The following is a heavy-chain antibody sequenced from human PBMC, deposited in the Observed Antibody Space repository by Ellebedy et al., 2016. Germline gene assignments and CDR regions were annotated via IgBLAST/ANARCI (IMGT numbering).Heavy chain of an antibody. V-gene: IGHV3-30*18. CDR2: ISYDGSNK. CDR1: GFTFSSYG. D-gene: IGHD5-18*01. CDR3: AKDRVSGYSYGLMDV. J-gene: IGHJ6*02. Sequence: GESLKISCAASGFTFSSYGMHWVRQAPGKGLEWVAVISYDGSNKYYADSVKGRFTISRDNSKNTLYLQMNSLRAEDTAVYYCAKDRVSGYSYGLMDVWGQGTTVTVSS.